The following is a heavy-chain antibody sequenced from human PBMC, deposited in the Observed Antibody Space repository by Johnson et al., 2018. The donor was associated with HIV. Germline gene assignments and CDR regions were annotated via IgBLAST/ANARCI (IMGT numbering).Heavy chain of an antibody. D-gene: IGHD3-10*01. Sequence: VQLVESGGGLVQPGGSLRLSCATSGFTFSSYWMSWVRQAPGKGLEWVANVKQDGSEKYYVDSVKGRFTISRDNAKNSLYLQMNGLRAEDTALYYCARDHNYYGSGSYSDAFDFWGQGTMVTVSS. CDR3: ARDHNYYGSGSYSDAFDF. J-gene: IGHJ3*01. CDR2: VKQDGSEK. V-gene: IGHV3-7*05. CDR1: GFTFSSYW.